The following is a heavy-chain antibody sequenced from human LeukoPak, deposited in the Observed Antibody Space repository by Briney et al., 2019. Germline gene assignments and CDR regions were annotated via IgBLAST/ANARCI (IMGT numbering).Heavy chain of an antibody. D-gene: IGHD4-23*01. CDR2: IYYSGST. CDR1: GGSISSYY. Sequence: SETLSLTCTVSGGSISSYYWSWIRQPPGKGLEWIGYIYYSGSTNYNPSLKSRVTISVDTSKNQFSLKLSSVIAADTAVYYCARREDYGGNADYFDYWGQGTLVTVSS. V-gene: IGHV4-59*08. CDR3: ARREDYGGNADYFDY. J-gene: IGHJ4*02.